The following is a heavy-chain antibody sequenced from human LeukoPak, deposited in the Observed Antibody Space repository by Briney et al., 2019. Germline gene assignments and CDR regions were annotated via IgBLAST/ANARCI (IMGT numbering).Heavy chain of an antibody. D-gene: IGHD3-10*01. Sequence: GASVKVSCKASGYTFTGYYMHLVRQAPGQGLEWMGWINPNSGGTNYAQKFQGRVTMTRDTSISTAYMELSRLRSDDTAVYYCARSPLWFGDTGNLDYWGQGTLVTVSS. CDR1: GYTFTGYY. V-gene: IGHV1-2*02. CDR3: ARSPLWFGDTGNLDY. CDR2: INPNSGGT. J-gene: IGHJ4*02.